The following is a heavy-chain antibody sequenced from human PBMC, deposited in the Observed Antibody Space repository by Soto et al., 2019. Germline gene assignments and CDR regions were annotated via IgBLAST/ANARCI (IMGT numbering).Heavy chain of an antibody. D-gene: IGHD3-10*01. Sequence: PGGSLRLSCAASGFTFNNYIMHWVRQAPGKGLEWVAMILHDGSNKYYADSVKGRFTISRDNSKNTLYLQMNSLRTEDTAIYYCARDDEDGSYCDLGHWGQGTLVTVSS. CDR1: GFTFNNYI. CDR2: ILHDGSNK. V-gene: IGHV3-30-3*01. CDR3: ARDDEDGSYCDLGH. J-gene: IGHJ1*01.